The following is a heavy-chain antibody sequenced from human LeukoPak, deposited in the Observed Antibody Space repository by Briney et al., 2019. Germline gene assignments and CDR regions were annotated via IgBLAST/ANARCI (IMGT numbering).Heavy chain of an antibody. Sequence: TETLSLTCTVSGGSISSYYWSWIRQPPGKGLEWIGYIYYSGSTNYNPSLKSRVTISVDTSKNQFSLKLSSVTAADTAVCYCAREEGRGYSGYDYWGQGTLVTVSS. CDR1: GGSISSYY. D-gene: IGHD5-12*01. CDR3: AREEGRGYSGYDY. V-gene: IGHV4-59*01. CDR2: IYYSGST. J-gene: IGHJ4*02.